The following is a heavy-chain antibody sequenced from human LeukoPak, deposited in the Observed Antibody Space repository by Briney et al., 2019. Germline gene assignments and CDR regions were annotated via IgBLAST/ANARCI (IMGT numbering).Heavy chain of an antibody. D-gene: IGHD6-13*01. Sequence: SETLSLTCSVSGGSIGRSSYYWGWTRQPPGKGLEWIGSIYSGGGTYYNPSLKSRVTISVDTSRNQFSLKLGTVTAADTAVYYCARHGSIATGAFTYWGQGTLVTVSS. V-gene: IGHV4-39*01. CDR2: IYSGGGT. J-gene: IGHJ4*02. CDR3: ARHGSIATGAFTY. CDR1: GGSIGRSSYY.